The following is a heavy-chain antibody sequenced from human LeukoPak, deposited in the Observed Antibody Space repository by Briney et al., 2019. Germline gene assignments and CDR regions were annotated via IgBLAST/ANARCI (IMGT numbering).Heavy chain of an antibody. CDR2: ISSDGGST. D-gene: IGHD6-6*01. Sequence: GGSLRLSCAASGFTFGYYAMHWVRQAPGKGLEYVSAISSDGGSTYYANSVKGRFTISRDNSKNMLFLQMGSLRAEDMAVYYCARWVSTSYDAFDIWGQGTMVTVSS. V-gene: IGHV3-64*01. CDR3: ARWVSTSYDAFDI. CDR1: GFTFGYYA. J-gene: IGHJ3*02.